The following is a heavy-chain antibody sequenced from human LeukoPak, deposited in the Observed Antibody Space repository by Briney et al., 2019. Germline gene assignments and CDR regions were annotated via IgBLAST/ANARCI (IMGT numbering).Heavy chain of an antibody. D-gene: IGHD5-18*01. CDR1: GDSVSSNSAA. CDR3: ARGLGQLWLPHYYYYYYMDV. J-gene: IGHJ6*03. V-gene: IGHV6-1*01. Sequence: SQTLSLTCALSGDSVSSNSAAWNWIRQSPSRGHEWLGRTYYRSKWYNDYAVSVKSRITINPDTSKNQFSLQLNSVTPEDTAVYYCARGLGQLWLPHYYYYYYMDVWGKGTTVTVSS. CDR2: TYYRSKWYN.